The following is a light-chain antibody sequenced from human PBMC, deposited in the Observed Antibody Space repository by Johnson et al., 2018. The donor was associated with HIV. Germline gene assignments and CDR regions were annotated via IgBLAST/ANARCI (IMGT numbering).Light chain of an antibody. V-gene: IGLV1-51*02. CDR1: SSNIGNNY. J-gene: IGLJ1*01. CDR2: ENN. Sequence: QSVLTQPPSVSAAPGQKVSISCSGSSSNIGNNYVSWYQQLPGTAPKLLIYENNKRPSGIPDRFSGSKSDTSATLGITGLQPGDESEYYCGTWDTSLSVYVFGTGTKVTVI. CDR3: GTWDTSLSVYV.